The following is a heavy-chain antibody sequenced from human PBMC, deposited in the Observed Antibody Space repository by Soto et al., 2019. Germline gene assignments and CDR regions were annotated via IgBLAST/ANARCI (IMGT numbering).Heavy chain of an antibody. CDR3: AKVVVGATSSSDFGS. Sequence: PSETLSLTCTVSGGSIANNNYFWGWVRQPPGKGLEWIGGAAYSGGTYKNPSLKSRVTVSVDTSKNQFSLKLTSVTAADTAVYYCAKVVVGATSSSDFGSWGQGTLVTVSS. J-gene: IGHJ4*02. CDR1: GGSIANNNYF. CDR2: AAYSGGT. V-gene: IGHV4-39*01. D-gene: IGHD2-15*01.